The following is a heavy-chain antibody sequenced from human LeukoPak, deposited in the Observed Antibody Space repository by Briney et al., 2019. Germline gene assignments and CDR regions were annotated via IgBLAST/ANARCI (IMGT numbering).Heavy chain of an antibody. CDR1: GAFITTYY. V-gene: IGHV4-38-2*02. CDR2: IYHSGST. D-gene: IGHD3-16*01. Sequence: PSETLSLTCTVSGAFITTYYWSWIQQPPGKGLELIGSIYHSGSTYYNPSLKSRVTISVDTSKNQFSLKLSSVTAADTAVYYCARRVGWGYYFDYWGQGTLVTVSS. CDR3: ARRVGWGYYFDY. J-gene: IGHJ4*02.